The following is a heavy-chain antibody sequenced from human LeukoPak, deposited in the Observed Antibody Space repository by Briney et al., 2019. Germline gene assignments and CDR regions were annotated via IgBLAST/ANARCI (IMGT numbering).Heavy chain of an antibody. J-gene: IGHJ3*02. V-gene: IGHV1-46*01. D-gene: IGHD5-24*01. Sequence: ASVKVSCKASGYTFTSYYMHWVRQAPGQGLEWMGIIKPSGGSTTYAQKFQGRVTMTRDMSTSTLYMELSSLRSEDTAVYYCARVRDGYNDAYDIWGQGTMVTVYS. CDR2: IKPSGGST. CDR1: GYTFTSYY. CDR3: ARVRDGYNDAYDI.